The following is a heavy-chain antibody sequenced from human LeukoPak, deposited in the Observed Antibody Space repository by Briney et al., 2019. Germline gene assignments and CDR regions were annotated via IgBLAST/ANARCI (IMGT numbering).Heavy chain of an antibody. J-gene: IGHJ5*02. D-gene: IGHD6-6*01. V-gene: IGHV4-38-2*02. CDR3: AKRGSIAARDAYNWFDP. CDR1: GYSISSGYY. Sequence: PSETLSLTCTVSGYSISSGYYWGWIRQPPGKGLEWIGSIYHSGSTYYNPSLKSRVTISVDTSKNQFSLKLSSVTAADTAVYYCAKRGSIAARDAYNWFDPWGQGTLVTVSS. CDR2: IYHSGST.